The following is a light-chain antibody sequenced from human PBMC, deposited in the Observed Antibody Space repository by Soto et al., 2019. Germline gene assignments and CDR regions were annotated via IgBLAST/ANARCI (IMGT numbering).Light chain of an antibody. V-gene: IGKV1-39*01. Sequence: DLQLTQTPSSLSASVGDRVTIPCLASQSISSYLNWDQQKPGKAPKLLIYAASSLQSGVPSRFSGSGSGTDFTLTISSLQPEDFATYYCQQSYSTPWTFGQGTKVDIK. J-gene: IGKJ1*01. CDR3: QQSYSTPWT. CDR1: QSISSY. CDR2: AAS.